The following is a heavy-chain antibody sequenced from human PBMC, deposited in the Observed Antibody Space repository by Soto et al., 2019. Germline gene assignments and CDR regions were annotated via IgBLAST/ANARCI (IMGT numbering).Heavy chain of an antibody. D-gene: IGHD5-12*01. V-gene: IGHV4-61*01. J-gene: IGHJ4*02. CDR3: ERRQRGPNHIDH. Sequence: PSETLSLTCTVSGASVTSDSDYWSWIRQPPGKGLEWSGHIYYSGSANYNPSLKSRVTISLDTSKNQFSLKVTSVTAADTAVYYCERRQRGPNHIDHWGQGTLVTVSS. CDR1: GASVTSDSDY. CDR2: IYYSGSA.